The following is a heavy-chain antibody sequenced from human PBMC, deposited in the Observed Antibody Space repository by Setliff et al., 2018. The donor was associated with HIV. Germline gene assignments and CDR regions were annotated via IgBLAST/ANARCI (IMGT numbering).Heavy chain of an antibody. CDR1: GGSITNGGYY. J-gene: IGHJ6*02. CDR3: ARDHIVATIRDYYYGMDV. CDR2: IYTSGST. Sequence: SSETLSLTCTVSGGSITNGGYYWSWIRQPAGKGLEWIGHIYTSGSTNFNPSLKSRVTISMDMSKNQFSLKLTSLTAADTAVYYCARDHIVATIRDYYYGMDVWGQGTTVTVSS. D-gene: IGHD5-12*01. V-gene: IGHV4-61*09.